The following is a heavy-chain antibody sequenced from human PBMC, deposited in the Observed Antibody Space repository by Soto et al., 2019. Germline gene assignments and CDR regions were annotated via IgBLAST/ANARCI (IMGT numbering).Heavy chain of an antibody. V-gene: IGHV1-18*01. Sequence: QVHLVQSGAEVKKPWASVKVSCQGSGYTFTTYGITWVRQAPGQGLEWMGWISAHNGNTNYAQKLQGRVTVTRDTSTSTAYMELRSLRYDDTAVYYCARGRDGDYWGQGALVTVSS. D-gene: IGHD6-6*01. CDR2: ISAHNGNT. CDR3: ARGRDGDY. J-gene: IGHJ4*02. CDR1: GYTFTTYG.